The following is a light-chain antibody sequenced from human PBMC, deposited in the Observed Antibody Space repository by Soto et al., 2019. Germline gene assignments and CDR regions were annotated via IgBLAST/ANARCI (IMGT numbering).Light chain of an antibody. CDR3: QQYGSLPRT. CDR2: GAS. CDR1: QSVSNNY. V-gene: IGKV3-20*01. Sequence: GRMSLKTGERAPLSCRASQSVSNNYLAWYRQKPGQAPWLLIYGASNRAGGVPDRFSGSGSGSDFTLTISRLEPEDFAVYYCQQYGSLPRTFRQGTRVDFK. J-gene: IGKJ1*01.